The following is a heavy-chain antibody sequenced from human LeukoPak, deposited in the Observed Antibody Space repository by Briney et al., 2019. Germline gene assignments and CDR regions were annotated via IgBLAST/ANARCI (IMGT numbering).Heavy chain of an antibody. D-gene: IGHD2-2*01. Sequence: GGSLRLSCAASGFTFSDYYMSWIRQAPGKGLEWVSYISSSGSSIYYADSAKGRFTISRDNAKNSLYLQMNSLRAEDTAVYYCARDFCSSTSCYEDAFDIWGQGTMVTVSS. J-gene: IGHJ3*02. CDR2: ISSSGSSI. CDR1: GFTFSDYY. CDR3: ARDFCSSTSCYEDAFDI. V-gene: IGHV3-11*04.